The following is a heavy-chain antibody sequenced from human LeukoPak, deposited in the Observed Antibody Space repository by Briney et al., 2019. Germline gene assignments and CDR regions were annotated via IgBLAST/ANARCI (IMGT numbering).Heavy chain of an antibody. Sequence: PGGSLRLSCAASGFTFRAFNMNWVRQAPGQGLEWGSSISSDGSNIYYADSVKGRFTISRDNAQRLLYLQITNLRSEDTATYYCVRDPRDIVATLDYWGQGTLVTVSS. J-gene: IGHJ4*02. CDR1: GFTFRAFN. D-gene: IGHD5-12*01. V-gene: IGHV3-21*01. CDR2: ISSDGSNI. CDR3: VRDPRDIVATLDY.